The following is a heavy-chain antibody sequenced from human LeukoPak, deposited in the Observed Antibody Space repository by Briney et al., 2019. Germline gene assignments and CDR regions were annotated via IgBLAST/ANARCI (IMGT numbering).Heavy chain of an antibody. CDR3: ARDGPAYCGGDCYPDY. V-gene: IGHV1-18*01. D-gene: IGHD2-21*02. CDR1: GYTFTSYG. CDR2: ISAYNGNT. Sequence: GASVKVSCKASGYTFTSYGISWVRHAPGQGLEWMGWISAYNGNTNYAQKLQGRVTMTTDTSTSTAYMELRSLRSDDTAVYYCARDGPAYCGGDCYPDYSGQGNLVTVSS. J-gene: IGHJ4*02.